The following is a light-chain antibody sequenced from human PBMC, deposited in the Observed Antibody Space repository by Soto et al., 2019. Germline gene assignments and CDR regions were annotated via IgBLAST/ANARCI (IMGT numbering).Light chain of an antibody. J-gene: IGKJ2*01. V-gene: IGKV3D-15*01. CDR1: QSVSSN. CDR2: GAS. CDR3: QQYNNWHT. Sequence: EIVMTQSPATLSVSPGERATLSCRASQSVSSNLAWYQQKPGQAPRLLIYGASIRATGIPARFSGSGSGTEFTLTISSLQYEDFAVYYCQQYNNWHTFGQGTKLEIK.